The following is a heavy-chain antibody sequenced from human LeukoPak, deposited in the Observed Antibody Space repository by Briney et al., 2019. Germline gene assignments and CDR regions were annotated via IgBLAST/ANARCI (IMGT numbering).Heavy chain of an antibody. V-gene: IGHV3-15*01. D-gene: IGHD2-2*01. CDR1: GFTFSNAW. CDR2: IKSKTDGGTT. Sequence: GGSLRLSCAASGFTFSNAWMSWVRQAPGKGLEWVGRIKSKTDGGTTDYAAPVKGRFTISRDDSKNTLYLQMNSLKTEDTAVYYCTTGRWLGYCSSTSCPLFPYYYYGMDVWGKGTTVTVSS. CDR3: TTGRWLGYCSSTSCPLFPYYYYGMDV. J-gene: IGHJ6*04.